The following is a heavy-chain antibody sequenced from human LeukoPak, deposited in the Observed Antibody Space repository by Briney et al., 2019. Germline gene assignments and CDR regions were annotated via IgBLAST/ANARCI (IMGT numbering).Heavy chain of an antibody. CDR2: INPNSGGT. J-gene: IGHJ4*02. CDR3: ARGNGQQLVGGSIFDY. Sequence: EASVTVSCKASGYTFTGYYMHWVRQAPGQGLEWMGWINPNSGGTNYAQKFQGRVTMTRDTSISTAYMELSRLRSDDTAVYYCARGNGQQLVGGSIFDYWGQGTLVTVSS. V-gene: IGHV1-2*02. CDR1: GYTFTGYY. D-gene: IGHD6-13*01.